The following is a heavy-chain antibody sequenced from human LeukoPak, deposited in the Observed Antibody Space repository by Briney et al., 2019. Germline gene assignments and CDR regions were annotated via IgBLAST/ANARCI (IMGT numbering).Heavy chain of an antibody. CDR1: GYSISSGYY. CDR2: IYHSGST. J-gene: IGHJ4*02. CDR3: VRDRSTSYDY. Sequence: PSETLSLTCTVSGYSISSGYYWGWIRQPPGKGLEWIGSIYHSGSTYYNPSLKSRVTISVDTSKNQFSLKLSSVTAADTAVYYCVRDRSTSYDYWGQGTLVTDSS. V-gene: IGHV4-38-2*02.